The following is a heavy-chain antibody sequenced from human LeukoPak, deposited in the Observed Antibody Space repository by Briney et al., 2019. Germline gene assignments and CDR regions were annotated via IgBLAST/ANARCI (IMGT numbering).Heavy chain of an antibody. CDR3: ARVLAVAGTAPDY. D-gene: IGHD6-19*01. CDR2: INPSGGST. V-gene: IGHV1-46*01. J-gene: IGHJ4*02. CDR1: GYTFTSYY. Sequence: ASVTVSFKSSGYTFTSYYMHWVRQAPGQGLEWMGIINPSGGSTSYAQKFQGRVTMTRDTSTSTVYMELSSLRSEDTAVYYCARVLAVAGTAPDYWGQGTLVTVSS.